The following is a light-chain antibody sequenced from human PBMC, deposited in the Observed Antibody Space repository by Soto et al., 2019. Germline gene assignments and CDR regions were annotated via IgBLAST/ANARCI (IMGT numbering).Light chain of an antibody. J-gene: IGKJ1*01. CDR1: QSVSTN. V-gene: IGKV3-15*01. CDR3: HQYDDWPPA. CDR2: GPS. Sequence: EIVVTQSPATLSVSPGERATLSCRASQSVSTNVAWYQQKPGQAPRLLIYGPSTRASGVPARFSGSGSGREFTLTINSLQSEDFAVYYWHQYDDWPPAFGQGTKVEVK.